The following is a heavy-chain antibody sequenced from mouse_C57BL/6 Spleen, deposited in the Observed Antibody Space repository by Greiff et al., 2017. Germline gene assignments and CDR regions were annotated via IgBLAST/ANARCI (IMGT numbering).Heavy chain of an antibody. CDR3: ARRVYYGSSLDY. CDR2: IYPGSGNT. J-gene: IGHJ2*01. CDR1: GYTFTDYY. Sequence: QVQLQQSGAELVRPGASVKLSCKASGYTFTDYYINWVKQRPRQGLEWIARIYPGSGNTYYNEKFKGKATLTAEKSSSTAYMQLSSLTSEDSAVYFCARRVYYGSSLDYWGQGTTLTVSS. V-gene: IGHV1-76*01. D-gene: IGHD1-1*01.